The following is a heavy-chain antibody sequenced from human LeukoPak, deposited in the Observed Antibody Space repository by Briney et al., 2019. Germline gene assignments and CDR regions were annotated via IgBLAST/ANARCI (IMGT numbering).Heavy chain of an antibody. CDR1: GFTFSSYA. CDR3: ARGLLKYPDLDY. D-gene: IGHD2/OR15-2a*01. Sequence: PGRSLRLSCAASGFTFSSYAMHWVRQAPGKGLEWVAVISYDGSNKYYADSVKGRFTISRDNSKNTLYLQMNSLRAEDTAVYYCARGLLKYPDLDYWGQGTLVTVSS. CDR2: ISYDGSNK. V-gene: IGHV3-30-3*01. J-gene: IGHJ4*02.